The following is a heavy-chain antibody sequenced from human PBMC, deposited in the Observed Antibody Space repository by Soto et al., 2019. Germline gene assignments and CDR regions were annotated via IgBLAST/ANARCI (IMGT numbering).Heavy chain of an antibody. D-gene: IGHD2-8*01. CDR1: GFTFSGSA. CDR2: IRSKANTYAT. V-gene: IGHV3-73*01. Sequence: GGSLRLSCAASGFTFSGSAVHWGRQASGKGLEWVVRIRSKANTYATAYAASVKGGFTISRDDSKNTAYLQMNSLKTEDTAVYYCTRHEYCNNGVCYPPGYYDMDVWGQGTTVTVSS. CDR3: TRHEYCNNGVCYPPGYYDMDV. J-gene: IGHJ6*02.